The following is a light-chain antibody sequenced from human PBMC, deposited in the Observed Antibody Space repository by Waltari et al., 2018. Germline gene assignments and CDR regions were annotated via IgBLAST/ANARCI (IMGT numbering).Light chain of an antibody. CDR3: QSYDSSLSTSV. Sequence: SVLTQPPSVSGTPGQRVPIPCPGSRSDLRTVYAFHWYQQLPGTAPKLLIYGNTNRPSGVPDRFSGSKSGTSASLAITGLQAEDEADYYCQSYDSSLSTSVFGGGTKLTVL. CDR1: RSDLRTVYA. J-gene: IGLJ2*01. V-gene: IGLV1-40*01. CDR2: GNT.